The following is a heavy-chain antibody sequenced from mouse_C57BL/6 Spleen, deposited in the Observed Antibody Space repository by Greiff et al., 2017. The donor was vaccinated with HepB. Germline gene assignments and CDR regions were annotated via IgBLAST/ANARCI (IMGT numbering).Heavy chain of an antibody. Sequence: EVQGVESGGGLVKPGGSLKLSCAASGFTFSSYAMSWVRQTPEKRLEWVATISDGGSYTYYPDNVKGRFTISRDNAKNNLYLQMSHLKSEDTAMYYCARSGDFDYWGQGTTLTVSS. J-gene: IGHJ2*01. CDR3: ARSGDFDY. CDR1: GFTFSSYA. V-gene: IGHV5-4*01. CDR2: ISDGGSYT.